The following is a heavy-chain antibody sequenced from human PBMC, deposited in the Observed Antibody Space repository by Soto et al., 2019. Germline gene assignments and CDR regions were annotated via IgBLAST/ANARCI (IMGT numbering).Heavy chain of an antibody. D-gene: IGHD5-18*01. CDR2: ISGNGGST. V-gene: IGHV3-23*01. CDR1: GFTFSSCA. Sequence: GGSLRLSCAASGFTFSSCAMGWVRQAPGKGLEWVSGISGNGGSTYYADSVKGRFTISRDDSKNTVYLQMNSLKIDDTAVYYCTSRRDWTAVDPLDYWGLGTLVTVSS. J-gene: IGHJ4*02. CDR3: TSRRDWTAVDPLDY.